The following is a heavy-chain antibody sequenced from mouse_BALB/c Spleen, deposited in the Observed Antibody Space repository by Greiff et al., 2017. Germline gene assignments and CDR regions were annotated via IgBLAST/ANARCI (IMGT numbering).Heavy chain of an antibody. CDR1: GFAFSSYD. D-gene: IGHD1-1*01. CDR3: ARDYYGSSWAY. V-gene: IGHV5-12-1*01. Sequence: EVHLVESGGGLVKPGGSLKLSCAASGFAFSSYDMSWVRQTPEKRLEWVAYISSGGGSTYYPDTVKGRFTISRDNAKNTLYLQMSSLKSEDTAMYYCARDYYGSSWAYWGQGTLVTVSA. CDR2: ISSGGGST. J-gene: IGHJ3*01.